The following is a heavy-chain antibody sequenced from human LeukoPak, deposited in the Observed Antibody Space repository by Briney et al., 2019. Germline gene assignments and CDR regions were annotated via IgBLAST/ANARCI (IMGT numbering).Heavy chain of an antibody. D-gene: IGHD3-10*01. Sequence: PSETLSLTCAVYGGSFSGYYWSWIRQPPGKGLEWIGEINHSGSTNYNPSLKSRVTISVDTSKNQFSLKLSSVTAADTAVYYCARGHHFPYYYGSGSHFDYWGQGTLVTVSS. CDR3: ARGHHFPYYYGSGSHFDY. CDR2: INHSGST. J-gene: IGHJ4*02. V-gene: IGHV4-34*01. CDR1: GGSFSGYY.